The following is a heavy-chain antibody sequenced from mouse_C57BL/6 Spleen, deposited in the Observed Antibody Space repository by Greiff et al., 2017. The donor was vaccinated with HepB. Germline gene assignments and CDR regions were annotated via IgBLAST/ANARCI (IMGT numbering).Heavy chain of an antibody. V-gene: IGHV5-17*01. Sequence: EVKVVESGGGLVKPGGSLKLSCAASGFTFSDYGMHWVRQAPEKGLEWVAYISSGSSTIYYADTVKGRFTISRDNAKNTLFLQMTSLRSEDTAMYYCARSQEAWYFDVWGTGTTVTVSS. J-gene: IGHJ1*03. CDR1: GFTFSDYG. CDR3: ARSQEAWYFDV. CDR2: ISSGSSTI.